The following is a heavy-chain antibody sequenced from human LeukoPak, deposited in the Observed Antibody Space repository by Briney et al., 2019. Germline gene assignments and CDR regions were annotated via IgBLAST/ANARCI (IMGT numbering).Heavy chain of an antibody. D-gene: IGHD4-17*01. V-gene: IGHV1-2*06. J-gene: IGHJ4*02. Sequence: GASVKVSCKASGYTFTGYYMHWVRQAPGQGLEWMGRINPNSGGTNYAQKFQGRVTMTRDTSISTAHMELSRLRSDDTAVYYCAREGGDIYYGDYEFDYWGQGTLVTVSS. CDR1: GYTFTGYY. CDR3: AREGGDIYYGDYEFDY. CDR2: INPNSGGT.